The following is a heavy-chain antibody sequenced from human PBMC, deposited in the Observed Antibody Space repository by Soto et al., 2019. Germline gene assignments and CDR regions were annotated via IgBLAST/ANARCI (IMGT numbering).Heavy chain of an antibody. CDR3: ARHVDTAMVPDY. D-gene: IGHD5-18*01. V-gene: IGHV4-39*01. J-gene: IGHJ4*02. CDR1: GGSMSSSSYY. CDR2: IYYSGST. Sequence: SETLSLTCTVSGGSMSSSSYYWGWIRQPPGKGLEWIGSIYYSGSTYYNPSLKSRVTISVDTSKNQFSLKLSSVTAADTAVYYCARHVDTAMVPDYWGQGTLVTVSS.